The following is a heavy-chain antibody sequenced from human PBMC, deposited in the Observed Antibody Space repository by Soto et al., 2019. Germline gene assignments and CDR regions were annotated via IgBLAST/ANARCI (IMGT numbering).Heavy chain of an antibody. CDR1: VYGVSSTSTA. Sequence: SQTLSLTCAISVYGVSSTSTAWSWMIQSPSRGLEWLGRTYYRSKWYSDYAVSVKSRITINPDTSKNQFSLQLNSVTPEDTAVYYCARGSYYSGRVWGQETLVNISS. CDR2: TYYRSKWYS. CDR3: ARGSYYSGRV. J-gene: IGHJ4*02. D-gene: IGHD3-10*01. V-gene: IGHV6-1*01.